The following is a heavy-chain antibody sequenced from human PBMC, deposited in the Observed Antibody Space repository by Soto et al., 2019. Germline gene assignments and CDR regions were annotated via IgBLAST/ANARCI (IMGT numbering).Heavy chain of an antibody. CDR3: ARGESSWLNNYYYYGMDV. Sequence: GASVKVSCKASGYTFTGYYMHWVRQAPGQGLEWMGWINPNSGGTNYAQKFQGRVTMTRDTSISTAYMELSRLRSDDTAVYYCARGESSWLNNYYYYGMDVWGQGTTVTVSS. V-gene: IGHV1-2*02. J-gene: IGHJ6*02. D-gene: IGHD6-13*01. CDR2: INPNSGGT. CDR1: GYTFTGYY.